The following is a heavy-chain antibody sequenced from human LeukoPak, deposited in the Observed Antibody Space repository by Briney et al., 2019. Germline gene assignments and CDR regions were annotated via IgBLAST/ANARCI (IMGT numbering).Heavy chain of an antibody. D-gene: IGHD6-13*01. Sequence: PGGSLRLSCAAAGFTFSSYSMNWGRQAAGKGLEWVSSISSSSSYIYYADSVKGRFTISRDNAKNSLYLQMNSLRAEDTAVYYCARDLRSTAALVLDAFAIRGQGTMVTVPS. V-gene: IGHV3-21*01. CDR1: GFTFSSYS. CDR2: ISSSSSYI. CDR3: ARDLRSTAALVLDAFAI. J-gene: IGHJ3*02.